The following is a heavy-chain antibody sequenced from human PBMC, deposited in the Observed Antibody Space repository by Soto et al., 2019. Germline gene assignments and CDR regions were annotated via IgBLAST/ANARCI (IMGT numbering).Heavy chain of an antibody. J-gene: IGHJ4*02. V-gene: IGHV4-34*01. CDR3: GIEGTGDILTGYTYFDY. D-gene: IGHD3-9*01. Sequence: WETLSLTCAVYGGSFSGYYWSWIRQPPGKGLEWIGEINHSGSTNYNPSLKSRVTISVDTSKNQFSLKLSSVTAADTAVYYCGIEGTGDILTGYTYFDYWGQGTLVTVSS. CDR2: INHSGST. CDR1: GGSFSGYY.